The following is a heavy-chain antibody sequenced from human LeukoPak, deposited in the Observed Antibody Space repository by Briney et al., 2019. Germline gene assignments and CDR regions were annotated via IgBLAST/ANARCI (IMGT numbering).Heavy chain of an antibody. CDR2: MNPNSGNT. D-gene: IGHD3-3*01. Sequence: ASVKVSCKASGYTFTSYGINWVRQATGQGLEWMGWMNPNSGNTGYAQKFQGRVTITRNTSISTAYMELSSLRSEDTAVYYCARGRITIFGVVIIAGDFDYWGQGTLVTVSS. CDR3: ARGRITIFGVVIIAGDFDY. V-gene: IGHV1-8*03. CDR1: GYTFTSYG. J-gene: IGHJ4*02.